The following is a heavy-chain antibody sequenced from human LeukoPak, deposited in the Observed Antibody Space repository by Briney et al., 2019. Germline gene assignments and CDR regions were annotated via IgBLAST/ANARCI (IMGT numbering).Heavy chain of an antibody. CDR1: GYTFTSYG. J-gene: IGHJ6*03. CDR3: ARARRDSSGYSPHNYYYYMDV. CDR2: ISAYIGNT. V-gene: IGHV1-18*01. D-gene: IGHD3-22*01. Sequence: ASVKVSCKASGYTFTSYGISWVRQAPGQGLEWMGWISAYIGNTNYAQKFQGRVTITTDESTSTAYMELSSLRSEDTAVYYCARARRDSSGYSPHNYYYYMDVWGKGTTVTVSS.